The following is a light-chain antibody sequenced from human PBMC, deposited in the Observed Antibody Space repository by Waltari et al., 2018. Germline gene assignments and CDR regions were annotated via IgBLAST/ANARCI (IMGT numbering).Light chain of an antibody. CDR3: QTYDSNLSGVV. CDR1: SSNIGANYD. V-gene: IGLV1-40*01. Sequence: QSVLTQPPSVSGAPGQRVTISCTGSSSNIGANYDVHWYQQLPRTAPKLLIHGNSNRPSGVPDRFSCSKSGTSASLAITGLQAEDEADYYCQTYDSNLSGVVFGGGTKLTVL. CDR2: GNS. J-gene: IGLJ3*02.